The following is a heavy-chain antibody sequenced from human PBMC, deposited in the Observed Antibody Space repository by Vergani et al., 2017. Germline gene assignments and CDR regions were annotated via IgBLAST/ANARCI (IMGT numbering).Heavy chain of an antibody. CDR1: GFSFGDYA. Sequence: EVQLVESGGGLVPPGRSLRLSCAASGFSFGDYAMTWVRQAPGKGLEWLAFIRNKAYGGTTEYAASVKGRFTISRDDSKRLAYLQLSGLKTEDTAVYFCXRGRGYSFGYSDYWGQGTLVTVSS. J-gene: IGHJ4*02. V-gene: IGHV3-49*04. CDR3: XRGRGYSFGYSDY. CDR2: IRNKAYGGTT. D-gene: IGHD5-18*01.